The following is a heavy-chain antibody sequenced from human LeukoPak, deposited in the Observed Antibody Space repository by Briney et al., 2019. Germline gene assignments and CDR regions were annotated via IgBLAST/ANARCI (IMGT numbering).Heavy chain of an antibody. CDR3: ASNYQLPTYYMDV. D-gene: IGHD2-2*01. CDR1: GFTFSSYW. V-gene: IGHV3-30-3*01. Sequence: AGGSLRLSCAASGFTFSSYWMSWVPQAPGKGLEWVAVISYDGSNKYYADSVKGRFTISRDNSKNTLYLQMNSLRAEDTAVYYCASNYQLPTYYMDVWGKGTTVTVSS. J-gene: IGHJ6*03. CDR2: ISYDGSNK.